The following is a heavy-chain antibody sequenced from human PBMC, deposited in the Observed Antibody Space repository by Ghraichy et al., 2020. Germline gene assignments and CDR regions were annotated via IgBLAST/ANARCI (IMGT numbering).Heavy chain of an antibody. Sequence: ASVKVSCKAFGYTFTNYGISWVRQAPGQGLEWMGWISPKNGDTLYAQSMQGRLIMTTDTSTTTAYMELRSLRSDDTALYYCARDTVLGSGFRGWFGPWGRGTLVTVSS. CDR1: GYTFTNYG. J-gene: IGHJ5*02. V-gene: IGHV1-18*04. CDR3: ARDTVLGSGFRGWFGP. CDR2: ISPKNGDT. D-gene: IGHD6-19*01.